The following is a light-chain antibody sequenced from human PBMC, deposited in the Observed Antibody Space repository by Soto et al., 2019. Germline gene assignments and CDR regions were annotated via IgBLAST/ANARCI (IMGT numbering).Light chain of an antibody. CDR1: SSDVGGYNF. CDR3: SSYTSSSTVV. J-gene: IGLJ2*01. Sequence: QSALTQPASVSGSPGQSITISCTGTSSDVGGYNFVSWYQQHPGTAPKLMIYDVSNRPSGVSNRFSGSKSGNTASLTISGLQPEDEADYYCSSYTSSSTVVFGGGTKPTVL. CDR2: DVS. V-gene: IGLV2-14*01.